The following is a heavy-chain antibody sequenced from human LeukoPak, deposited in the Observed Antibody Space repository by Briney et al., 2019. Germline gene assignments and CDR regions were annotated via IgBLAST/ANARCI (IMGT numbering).Heavy chain of an antibody. CDR1: GYTFSSYT. Sequence: ASVKVSCKTSGYTFSSYTITWVRQAPGQGLQWMGWINTNTGNPTYAQGFTGRFVFSLDTSVSTAYLQISSLKAEDTAVYYCARETQWLVTYYYMDVWGKGTTVTVSS. J-gene: IGHJ6*03. CDR3: ARETQWLVTYYYMDV. V-gene: IGHV7-4-1*02. CDR2: INTNTGNP. D-gene: IGHD6-19*01.